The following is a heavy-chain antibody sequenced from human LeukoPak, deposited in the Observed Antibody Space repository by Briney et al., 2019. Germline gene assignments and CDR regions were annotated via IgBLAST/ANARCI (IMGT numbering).Heavy chain of an antibody. CDR2: MNLNSGRT. V-gene: IGHV1-8*01. CDR3: GCGYAMDV. Sequence: ASVTVSFQASGYTSTNFDINWVRQATGKGLEWMGWMNLNSGRTGNRQEFQGRVTMTKNTTITTAYMELSILRSEDTAVYYCGCGYAMDVWGQGTTVTVSS. J-gene: IGHJ6*02. CDR1: GYTSTNFD.